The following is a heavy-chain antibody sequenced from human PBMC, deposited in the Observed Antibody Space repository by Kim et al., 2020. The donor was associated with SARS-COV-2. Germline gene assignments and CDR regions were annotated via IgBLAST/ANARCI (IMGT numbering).Heavy chain of an antibody. Sequence: GGSLRLSCAASGFTFDDYAMHWVRQTPGKGLEWVSGVIWNSRSIAYGDSVKGRFTISRDNAKNSLYLQMNSLRPEDTALYYCVKDMNYGSGSRLGGAFDIWGQGTMVTISS. J-gene: IGHJ3*02. CDR1: GFTFDDYA. CDR2: VIWNSRSI. V-gene: IGHV3-9*01. CDR3: VKDMNYGSGSRLGGAFDI. D-gene: IGHD3-10*01.